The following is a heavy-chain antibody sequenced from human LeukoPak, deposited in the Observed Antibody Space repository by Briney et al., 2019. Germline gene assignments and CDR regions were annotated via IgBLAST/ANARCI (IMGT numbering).Heavy chain of an antibody. CDR2: ISWNSGSI. J-gene: IGHJ4*02. D-gene: IGHD5-18*01. V-gene: IGHV3-9*01. CDR3: AKGGQLPH. Sequence: PGGSLRLSCAASGFTFDDYAMHWVRQAPGKGLEWVSGISWNSGSIGYADSVKGRFTISRDNAKNSLYLQMNSLRAEDTALYYCAKGGQLPHWGQGTLVTVSS. CDR1: GFTFDDYA.